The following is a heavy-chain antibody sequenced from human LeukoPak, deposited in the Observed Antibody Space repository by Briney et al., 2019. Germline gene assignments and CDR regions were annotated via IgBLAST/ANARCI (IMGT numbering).Heavy chain of an antibody. D-gene: IGHD1-26*01. V-gene: IGHV3-53*01. CDR2: IYSADSA. CDR3: ARGVGGGATNYFDY. Sequence: GGSLRLSCAPSGFTLSRNYMSSVCQAPGKGLEWVSGIYSADSAYYADSVRGRFTISRDNSKNTLYLQMNSLRADDTAVYYCARGVGGGATNYFDYWGQGTLVTVSS. J-gene: IGHJ4*02. CDR1: GFTLSRNY.